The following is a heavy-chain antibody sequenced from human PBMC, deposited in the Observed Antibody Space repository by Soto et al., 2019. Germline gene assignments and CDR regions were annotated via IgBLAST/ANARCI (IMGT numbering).Heavy chain of an antibody. V-gene: IGHV1-69*01. CDR1: GGTFNNFA. Sequence: QVQLVQAGAEVRKPGSSVKVSCQTSGGTFNNFAFTCVRQAPGQGLEWLGGIMPVFDTTNYAASFQGRITINADDLRKTVYMETKTLRFDATAVSYCATATISPVSATFHHSGRDVWGQGPTVTVSS. J-gene: IGHJ6*02. CDR3: ATATISPVSATFHHSGRDV. D-gene: IGHD6-25*01. CDR2: IMPVFDTT.